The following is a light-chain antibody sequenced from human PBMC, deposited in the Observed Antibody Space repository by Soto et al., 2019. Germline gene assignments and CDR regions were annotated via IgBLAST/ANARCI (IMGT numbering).Light chain of an antibody. CDR2: AAS. V-gene: IGKV1-39*01. CDR1: QSISSY. Sequence: DIQMTQSPSSLSASVGDRVTITCRASQSISSYLNWYQQKPGKAPKVLIYAASSLQSGVPSRFSGSGSGTEFTLTISSLQPEDSATYYCLQDINYPWTFGQGTKVDI. J-gene: IGKJ1*01. CDR3: LQDINYPWT.